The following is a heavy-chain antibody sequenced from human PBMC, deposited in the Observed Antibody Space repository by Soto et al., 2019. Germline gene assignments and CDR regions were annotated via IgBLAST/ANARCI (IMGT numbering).Heavy chain of an antibody. J-gene: IGHJ4*02. V-gene: IGHV3-30*18. Sequence: QVHLVESGGGVVQPGKSLTFSCVGSGFNFTRMGLHWYHQLPVKGLEWVAAIQSGGGSQYYADSVKARFTISRDNSRNTLFLQVNSLGPEDTAVYYCAKGQAGATVDCWGQGTLVTVSS. CDR1: GFNFTRMG. CDR3: AKGQAGATVDC. D-gene: IGHD1-26*01. CDR2: IQSGGGSQ.